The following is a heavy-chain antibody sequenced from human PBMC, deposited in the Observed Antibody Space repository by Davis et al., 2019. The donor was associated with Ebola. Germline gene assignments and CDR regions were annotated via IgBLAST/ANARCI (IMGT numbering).Heavy chain of an antibody. V-gene: IGHV3-23*01. CDR1: GFTFSTYA. J-gene: IGHJ4*02. Sequence: GESLKISCAASGFTFSTYAMSWVRQAPGKGLEWVSGISRSGSTYYADSVKGRFTTFRDNPKNTLYLQMNSLRADDTAVYYCAKQRGVGAIDYDYWGRGTVVTVSS. CDR2: ISRSGST. D-gene: IGHD1-26*01. CDR3: AKQRGVGAIDYDY.